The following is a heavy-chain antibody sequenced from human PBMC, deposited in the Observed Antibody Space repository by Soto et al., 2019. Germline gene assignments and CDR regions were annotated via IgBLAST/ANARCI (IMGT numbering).Heavy chain of an antibody. Sequence: GGSLRLSCAASGFTFSSYAMSWVRQAPGKGLEWVSAISGSGGSTYYADSVKGRFTISRDNSKNTLYLQMNSLRAEDTAVYYCAKDRVNYYDSSGYYYIWGQGTMVT. CDR2: ISGSGGST. J-gene: IGHJ3*01. D-gene: IGHD3-22*01. CDR1: GFTFSSYA. CDR3: AKDRVNYYDSSGYYYI. V-gene: IGHV3-23*01.